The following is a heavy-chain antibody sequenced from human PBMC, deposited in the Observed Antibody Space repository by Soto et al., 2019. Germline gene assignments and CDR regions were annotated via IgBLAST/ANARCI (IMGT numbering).Heavy chain of an antibody. CDR3: HGYGH. CDR2: IYTGGTT. J-gene: IGHJ4*02. CDR1: GFTVTINY. V-gene: IGHV3-53*01. Sequence: EVQVVESGGGLIQPGGSLRLSCAVSGFTVTINYMSWVRQAPGKGLEWVSVIYTGGTTFYADSVKGRFTISRDTSRNTLYLQMNSLRGEDTAVYYCHGYGHWGQGTRVTVSS. D-gene: IGHD5-12*01.